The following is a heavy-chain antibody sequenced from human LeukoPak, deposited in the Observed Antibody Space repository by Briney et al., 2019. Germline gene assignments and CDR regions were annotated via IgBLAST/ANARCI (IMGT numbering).Heavy chain of an antibody. CDR1: GFTFSSYW. CDR3: ARALRFLEWSTQRSREDYYYYMDV. V-gene: IGHV3-7*01. Sequence: GGSLRLSCAASGFTFSSYWMSWVRQAPGKGLEWVANIKQDGSEKYYVDSVKGRFTISRDNAKNSLYLQMNSLRAEDTAVYYCARALRFLEWSTQRSREDYYYYMDVWGKGTTVTVSS. J-gene: IGHJ6*03. D-gene: IGHD3-3*01. CDR2: IKQDGSEK.